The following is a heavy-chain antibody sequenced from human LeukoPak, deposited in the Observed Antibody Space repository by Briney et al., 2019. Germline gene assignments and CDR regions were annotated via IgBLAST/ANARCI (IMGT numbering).Heavy chain of an antibody. V-gene: IGHV3-7*01. D-gene: IGHD6-6*01. CDR3: ARGIAARR. Sequence: GGSLRLSCAASGFTFSNAWMSWVRQAPGKGLEWVANIKQDGSEKYYVDSVKGRFTISRDNAKNSLYLQMNSLRAEDTAVYYCARGIAARRWGQGTLVTVSS. CDR1: GFTFSNAW. CDR2: IKQDGSEK. J-gene: IGHJ4*02.